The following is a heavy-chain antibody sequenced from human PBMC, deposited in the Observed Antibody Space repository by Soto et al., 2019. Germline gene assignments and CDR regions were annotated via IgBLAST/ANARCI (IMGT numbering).Heavy chain of an antibody. CDR2: VSSGGGT. J-gene: IGHJ4*02. CDR3: GRPLGAGGHFDS. CDR1: GFTFSTYA. V-gene: IGHV3-23*01. D-gene: IGHD3-16*01. Sequence: EVELLESGGGLVQPEGSLRLSCAASGFTFSTYAMGWVRQAPGKGLEWVSVVSSGGGTHYADSVKGRFTVSRDNSKNTLSLQMTSLRADDTALYYCGRPLGAGGHFDSGAREPWSPSPQ.